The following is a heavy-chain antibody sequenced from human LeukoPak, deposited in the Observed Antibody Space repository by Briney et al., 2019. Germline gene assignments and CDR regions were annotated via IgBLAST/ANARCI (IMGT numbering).Heavy chain of an antibody. J-gene: IGHJ4*02. CDR3: ARESYYYDSSGYYVYYFDY. CDR2: ISSSGTTI. CDR1: GFTFSDYY. Sequence: PGRSLRLSCAASGFTFSDYYMSWIRQPPGKGLEWVSYISSSGTTIYYADSVKGRFTISRDNATNSLYLQMNSLRAEDTAVYYCARESYYYDSSGYYVYYFDYWGQGTLVTVSS. D-gene: IGHD3-22*01. V-gene: IGHV3-11*01.